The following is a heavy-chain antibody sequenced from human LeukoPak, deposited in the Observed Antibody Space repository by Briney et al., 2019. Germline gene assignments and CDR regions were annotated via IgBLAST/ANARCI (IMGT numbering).Heavy chain of an antibody. V-gene: IGHV4-59*01. CDR2: IYYSGSA. CDR1: GVSISGYF. Sequence: SETLSLTCTVSGVSISGYFWSWIRQPPGKGLEWIGYIYYSGSANYNPSLNSRVTISVDTSKNQFSLKLSSVTAADTAVYYCAREYSSGSKYYFDSWGQGTLVTVSS. J-gene: IGHJ4*02. CDR3: AREYSSGSKYYFDS. D-gene: IGHD6-19*01.